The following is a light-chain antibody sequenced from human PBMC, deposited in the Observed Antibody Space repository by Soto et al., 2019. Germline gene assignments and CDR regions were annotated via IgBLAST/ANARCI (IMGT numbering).Light chain of an antibody. CDR3: AAWDDILNGYV. CDR1: SSNIESNT. J-gene: IGLJ1*01. Sequence: QSVLTQPPSASGTPGQRVTISCSGSSSNIESNTVTWYQQLPGTAPKLVIYSNYDRPSGVPDRFSGSTSGTSASLVIRGLQSEDEADYYCAAWDDILNGYVCGGGTKVTV. V-gene: IGLV1-44*01. CDR2: SNY.